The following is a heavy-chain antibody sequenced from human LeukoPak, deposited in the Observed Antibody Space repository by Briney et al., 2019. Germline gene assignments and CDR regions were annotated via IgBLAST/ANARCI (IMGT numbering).Heavy chain of an antibody. V-gene: IGHV3-7*03. D-gene: IGHD6-6*01. CDR1: GFTFGKYW. CDR2: IKLDGSEK. J-gene: IGHJ4*02. CDR3: AKATYSTSPGYYFDY. Sequence: PGGSLRLSCVASGFTFGKYWMSWVRQAPGKGLEWVANIKLDGSEKNYVDSVKGRFTISRDNTKNSLYLQMNSLRAEDTAFYYCAKATYSTSPGYYFDYWGQGTLVTVSS.